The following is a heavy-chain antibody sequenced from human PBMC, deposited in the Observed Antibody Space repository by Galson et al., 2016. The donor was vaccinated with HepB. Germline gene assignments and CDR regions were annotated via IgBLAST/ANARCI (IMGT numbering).Heavy chain of an antibody. CDR2: VKRDGSEK. Sequence: SLRLSCAASGFTFSSYWMSWVRQAPGKGLESVANVKRDGSEKYYVDSVKGRFTISRDNAKNSLYLQMNSLRAEDTAVYYCARDGPHDFWSGYPFDYWGQGTLVTVSS. V-gene: IGHV3-7*01. D-gene: IGHD3-3*01. CDR3: ARDGPHDFWSGYPFDY. J-gene: IGHJ4*02. CDR1: GFTFSSYW.